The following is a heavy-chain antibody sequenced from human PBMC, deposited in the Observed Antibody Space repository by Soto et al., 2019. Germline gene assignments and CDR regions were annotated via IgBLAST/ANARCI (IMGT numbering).Heavy chain of an antibody. CDR1: GFTFSSYS. D-gene: IGHD2-2*01. V-gene: IGHV3-21*01. J-gene: IGHJ3*02. CDR2: ISSSSSYI. Sequence: PGGSLRLSCAASGFTFSSYSMNWVRQAPGKGLEWVSSISSSSSYIYYADSVKGRFTISRDNAKNSLYLQMNSLRAEDTAVYYCAREDCSSTSCYRDAFDIWGQGTMVTVSS. CDR3: AREDCSSTSCYRDAFDI.